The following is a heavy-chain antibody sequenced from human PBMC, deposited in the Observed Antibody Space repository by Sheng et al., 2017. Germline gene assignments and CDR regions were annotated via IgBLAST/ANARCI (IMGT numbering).Heavy chain of an antibody. Sequence: QVQLVQSGAEVKKPGASVKVSCKASGYTFTSYGISWVRQAPGQGLEWMGWISAYNGNTNYAQKLQGRVTMTTDTSTSTAYMELRSLRSDDTAVYYCAREGYDTAMVTLRYYYYYMDVVGQRDHGHRLL. CDR3: AREGYDTAMVTLRYYYYYMDV. J-gene: IGHJ6*03. V-gene: IGHV1-18*01. D-gene: IGHD5-18*01. CDR2: ISAYNGNT. CDR1: GYTFTSYG.